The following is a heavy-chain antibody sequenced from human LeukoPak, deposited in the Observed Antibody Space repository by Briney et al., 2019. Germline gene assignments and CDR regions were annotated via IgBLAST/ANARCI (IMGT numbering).Heavy chain of an antibody. CDR1: GFTFISYS. V-gene: IGHV3-21*01. J-gene: IGHJ5*02. Sequence: GGSLRLSCAASGFTFISYSMNWVRQAPGKGLEWVSSISSSSSYIYYADSVKGRFTISRDNAKNSLYLQMNSLRAEDTAVYYCARDQSGTGQDWFDPWGQGTLVTVSS. D-gene: IGHD1-1*01. CDR2: ISSSSSYI. CDR3: ARDQSGTGQDWFDP.